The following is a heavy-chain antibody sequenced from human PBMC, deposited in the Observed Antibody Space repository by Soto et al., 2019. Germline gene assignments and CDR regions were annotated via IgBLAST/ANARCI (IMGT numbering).Heavy chain of an antibody. CDR3: ARVGYDSSEADY. CDR1: GYTFTGYY. CDR2: VNPNSGGT. D-gene: IGHD3-22*01. V-gene: IGHV1-2*02. Sequence: ASVKVSCKASGYTFTGYYMHWVRQAPGQGLEWMGWVNPNSGGTNYAQKFQGRVTMTRDTSISTAYMELSRLRSDDTAVYYCARVGYDSSEADYWGQGTLVTVSS. J-gene: IGHJ4*02.